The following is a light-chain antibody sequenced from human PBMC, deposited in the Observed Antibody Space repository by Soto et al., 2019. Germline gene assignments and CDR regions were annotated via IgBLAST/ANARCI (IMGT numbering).Light chain of an antibody. CDR1: QCICNY. J-gene: IGKJ4*01. CDR2: AAS. CDR3: QESYGTPLT. V-gene: IGKV1-39*01. Sequence: DMEMTQSPSSLSASVGDRVSITCRASQCICNYLNWYQHKPGKVPKLLIYAASSLQSGVPTRFSGSGSGTDFTLTINSLQPEDSATYYCQESYGTPLTFGGGTKIEIK.